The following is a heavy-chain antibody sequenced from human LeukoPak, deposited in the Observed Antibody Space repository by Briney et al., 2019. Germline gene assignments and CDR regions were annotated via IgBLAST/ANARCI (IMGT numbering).Heavy chain of an antibody. Sequence: PGGSLRPSCAASGFTFSTYWMSWVRQAPGKGLEWVANIKQDGSEKYYVDSVKGRFTISRDNAKSSLFLQMNGLRVEDTAVYYCARALVATFEAFWFDPWGQGTLVTVSS. V-gene: IGHV3-7*01. CDR3: ARALVATFEAFWFDP. J-gene: IGHJ5*02. CDR1: GFTFSTYW. D-gene: IGHD5-12*01. CDR2: IKQDGSEK.